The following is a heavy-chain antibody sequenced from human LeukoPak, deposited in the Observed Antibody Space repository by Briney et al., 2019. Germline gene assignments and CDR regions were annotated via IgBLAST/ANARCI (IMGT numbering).Heavy chain of an antibody. D-gene: IGHD2-15*01. CDR1: GYSISSGYY. Sequence: SSETLSLTCAVSGYSISSGYYWGWIRQPPGKGLEWIGSIYHSGSTYYNPSLKSRVTISVDTSKNQFSLKLSSVTAADTAVYYWATHIVAFDYWGQGTLVTVSS. V-gene: IGHV4-38-2*01. CDR2: IYHSGST. CDR3: ATHIVAFDY. J-gene: IGHJ4*02.